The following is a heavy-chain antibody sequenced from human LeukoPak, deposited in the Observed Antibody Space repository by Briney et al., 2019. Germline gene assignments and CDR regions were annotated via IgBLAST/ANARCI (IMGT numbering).Heavy chain of an antibody. CDR1: GDTFTSYD. Sequence: ASVKVSCKASGDTFTSYDINWVRQATGQGLEWMGWISAYNGNTNYAQKLQGRVTMTTDTSTTTDYMELSSLRSEDTAVYYCARDNSVGDIARWFDPWGQGTLVTVSS. CDR3: ARDNSVGDIARWFDP. J-gene: IGHJ5*02. D-gene: IGHD3-16*02. V-gene: IGHV1-18*01. CDR2: ISAYNGNT.